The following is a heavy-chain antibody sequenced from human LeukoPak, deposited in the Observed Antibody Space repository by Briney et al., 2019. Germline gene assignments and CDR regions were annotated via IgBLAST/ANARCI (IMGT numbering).Heavy chain of an antibody. CDR2: IIPIFGTA. CDR1: GGTFSSYA. V-gene: IGHV1-69*05. Sequence: SVKVSCKASGGTFSSYAISWVRQAPGQGLEWMGRIIPIFGTANYAQKFQGRVTITTDESTSTAYMELSSLRSEDTAVYYCARETDYYDSSGYAGLWYWGPGTLVTVSS. J-gene: IGHJ4*02. D-gene: IGHD3-22*01. CDR3: ARETDYYDSSGYAGLWY.